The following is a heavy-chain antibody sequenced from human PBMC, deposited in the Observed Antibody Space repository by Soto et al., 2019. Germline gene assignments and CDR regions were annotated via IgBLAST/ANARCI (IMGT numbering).Heavy chain of an antibody. Sequence: VQMVESGGGLVPPGGSLRLSCEGTGFTFSKYSLNWVRQAPGKGLEWISYISSSSNSVGYAVSVKDRFIISRDNAKNSLYLQMDFLRHEDTAVYYCARRSRPIEYWGRGTLVTVSS. D-gene: IGHD6-25*01. CDR3: ARRSRPIEY. J-gene: IGHJ4*02. CDR1: GFTFSKYS. V-gene: IGHV3-48*02. CDR2: ISSSSNSV.